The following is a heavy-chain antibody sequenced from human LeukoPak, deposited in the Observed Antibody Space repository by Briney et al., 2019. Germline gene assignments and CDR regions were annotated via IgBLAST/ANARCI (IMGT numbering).Heavy chain of an antibody. CDR2: ISSSGSTN. J-gene: IGHJ6*03. Sequence: GGSLTLSCAVSGFTFSNYYMSWIRQPPGKGLEWVSYISSSGSTNYYADSMKGRLTIYRDNAKNSLYLQINSLRAEDTAVYYCARFRSSVSSGWYLYYYYMDVWGKGTTVTVSS. CDR3: ARFRSSVSSGWYLYYYYMDV. V-gene: IGHV3-11*04. CDR1: GFTFSNYY. D-gene: IGHD6-19*01.